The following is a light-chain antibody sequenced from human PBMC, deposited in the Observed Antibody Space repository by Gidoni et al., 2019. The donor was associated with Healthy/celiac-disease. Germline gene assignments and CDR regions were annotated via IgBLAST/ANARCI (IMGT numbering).Light chain of an antibody. CDR1: QSISSW. CDR2: KAS. V-gene: IGKV1-5*03. J-gene: IGKJ1*01. CDR3: QQYNSYSPET. Sequence: DIQMTQSPSTLSASVGDRVTITCRASQSISSWLAWYQQKPGKAPKLLIYKASSLESGVPSRFSGRGSGTEFTLTISSLQPDEFATYYCQQYNSYSPETFGQGTKVEIK.